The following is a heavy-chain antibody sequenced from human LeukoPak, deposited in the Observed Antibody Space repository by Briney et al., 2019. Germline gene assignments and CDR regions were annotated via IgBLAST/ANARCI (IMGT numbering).Heavy chain of an antibody. CDR2: IYPSDSDT. D-gene: IGHD5-24*01. J-gene: IGHJ4*02. V-gene: IGHV5-51*01. Sequence: GESLKISCKGSGYIFNVYWIGWVRQMPGKGLEWMGIIYPSDSDTRYSPSFQGQVTISADKSISTAYLQWSSLRASDTAMYYCARVPPGRDGYNRFDYWGQGTLVTVSS. CDR3: ARVPPGRDGYNRFDY. CDR1: GYIFNVYW.